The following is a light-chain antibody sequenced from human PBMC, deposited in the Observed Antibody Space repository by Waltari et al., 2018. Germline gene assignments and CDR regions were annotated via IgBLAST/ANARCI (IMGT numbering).Light chain of an antibody. J-gene: IGLJ1*01. V-gene: IGLV3-10*01. CDR2: EDT. CDR1: ELPRKY. Sequence: SYELTQTPSVSVSPGPTARITCPGHELPRKYAYWFQQKSGQAPRLVIYEDTKRPSGIPERFSGSSSGTVATLTITGAQVDDEADYYCYSSDSTGLRVFGGGTTVVVL. CDR3: YSSDSTGLRV.